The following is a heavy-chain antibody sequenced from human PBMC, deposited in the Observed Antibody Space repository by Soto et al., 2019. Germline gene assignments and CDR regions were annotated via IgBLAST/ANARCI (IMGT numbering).Heavy chain of an antibody. Sequence: EVQLVESGGGLVKPGGSLRLSCPASGFAFSNYWMHWVRQAPGKGLVWLSRINADGSRTTYADSVRGRFTTSRDNAKNTVYLQINSLSAEDTAVYYCARIGTGYYYMDVWGKGTTVTVSS. J-gene: IGHJ6*03. CDR2: INADGSRT. V-gene: IGHV3-74*01. D-gene: IGHD1-1*01. CDR1: GFAFSNYW. CDR3: ARIGTGYYYMDV.